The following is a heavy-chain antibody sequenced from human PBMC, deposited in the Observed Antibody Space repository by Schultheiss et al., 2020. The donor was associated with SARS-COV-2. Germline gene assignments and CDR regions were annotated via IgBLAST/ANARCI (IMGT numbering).Heavy chain of an antibody. Sequence: GGSLRLSCAASGFTFSNSDMNWVRQAPGKGLEWVSGVSWNGSRTHYADSVKGRFIISRDNSRDTLYLQMNSLRAEDTAVYYCAKDGRTTGLNWFDPWGQGTLVTVSS. CDR2: VSWNGSRT. CDR1: GFTFSNSD. CDR3: AKDGRTTGLNWFDP. D-gene: IGHD4-17*01. V-gene: IGHV3-19*01. J-gene: IGHJ5*02.